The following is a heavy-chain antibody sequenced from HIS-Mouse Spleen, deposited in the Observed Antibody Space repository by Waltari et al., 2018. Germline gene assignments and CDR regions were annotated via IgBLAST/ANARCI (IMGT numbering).Heavy chain of an antibody. CDR3: AREIPYSSSWYDWYFDL. V-gene: IGHV4-39*07. CDR2: IYYSGST. Sequence: QLQLPESGPGLVKPSETLSLTCTVSGGTLSRSSYYWGWIRQPPGKGLEWIGSIYYSGSTYYNPSLKSRVTISVDTSKNQFSLKLSSVTAADTAVYYCAREIPYSSSWYDWYFDLWGRGTLVTVSS. CDR1: GGTLSRSSYY. D-gene: IGHD6-13*01. J-gene: IGHJ2*01.